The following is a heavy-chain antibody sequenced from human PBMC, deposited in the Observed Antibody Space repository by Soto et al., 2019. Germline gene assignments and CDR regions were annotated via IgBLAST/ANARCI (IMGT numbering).Heavy chain of an antibody. Sequence: SQTLSLTGAISGDRVSINSAAWNWIRPSPSRGLEWLGRTYYRSKWYNDYAVSVKSRITINPDTSKNQFSLQLNSVTPEDTAVYYCARATPGSSWHPVEGFDYWGQGTLVTVSS. D-gene: IGHD6-13*01. V-gene: IGHV6-1*01. CDR2: TYYRSKWYN. CDR3: ARATPGSSWHPVEGFDY. CDR1: GDRVSINSAA. J-gene: IGHJ4*02.